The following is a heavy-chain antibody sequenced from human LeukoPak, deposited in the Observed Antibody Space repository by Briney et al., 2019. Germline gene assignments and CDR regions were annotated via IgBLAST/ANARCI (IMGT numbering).Heavy chain of an antibody. J-gene: IGHJ4*02. V-gene: IGHV3-15*01. CDR2: IKSKTDGEIT. D-gene: IGHD3-22*01. CDR1: GFTFSSYT. CDR3: LGDDSSGYSIDY. Sequence: GGSVRLSCAASGFTFSSYTMDWVRQAPGKGLEWVGRIKSKTDGEITDYAAPVKGRFTISRDDSKNTLYLQMNSLKIEDTAVYYRLGDDSSGYSIDYWGQGALVTVSS.